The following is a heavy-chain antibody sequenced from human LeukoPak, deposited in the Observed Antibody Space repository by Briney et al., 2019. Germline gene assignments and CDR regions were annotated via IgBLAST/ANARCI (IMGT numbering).Heavy chain of an antibody. CDR2: INPNSGGT. D-gene: IGHD3-10*01. CDR1: GYTFTGYY. J-gene: IGHJ4*02. V-gene: IGHV1-2*02. CDR3: ARVRYYYGSGSYSSDY. Sequence: GASVKVSCKASGYTFTGYYMHWVRQAPGQGLEWMGWINPNSGGTNYAQKFQGRVTMTTDTSTSTAYMELRSLRSDDTAVYYCARVRYYYGSGSYSSDYWGQGTLVTVSS.